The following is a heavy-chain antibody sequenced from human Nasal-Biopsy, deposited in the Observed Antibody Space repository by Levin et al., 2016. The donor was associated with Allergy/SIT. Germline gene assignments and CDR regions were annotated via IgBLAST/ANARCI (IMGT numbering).Heavy chain of an antibody. V-gene: IGHV3-23*01. CDR1: GFSLRSFA. D-gene: IGHD6-13*01. J-gene: IGHJ4*02. Sequence: GGSLRLSCTASGFSLRSFAMGWVRQAPGKGLEWVSVISGSGEKTYYADFVKGRFTISRDNSKNTLFLQMNSLRDDDTAVYYCARDLLTGAHGNTWYEVFDSWGQGTLVTVSS. CDR2: ISGSGEKT. CDR3: ARDLLTGAHGNTWYEVFDS.